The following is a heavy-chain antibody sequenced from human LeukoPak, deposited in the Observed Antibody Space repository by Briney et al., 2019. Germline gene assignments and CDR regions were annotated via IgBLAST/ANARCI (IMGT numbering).Heavy chain of an antibody. CDR3: ARDRGYSFDI. J-gene: IGHJ3*02. Sequence: PGGSLRLSCAAAALSFSSYSMNWVRQAPGKGLEWVSYIGSSTSTTYYADSVKGRFTISRDNAKNSLYLQMNSLRAEDTAAYYCARDRGYSFDIWGQGTMVTVSS. CDR1: ALSFSSYS. CDR2: IGSSTSTT. V-gene: IGHV3-48*01. D-gene: IGHD2-21*01.